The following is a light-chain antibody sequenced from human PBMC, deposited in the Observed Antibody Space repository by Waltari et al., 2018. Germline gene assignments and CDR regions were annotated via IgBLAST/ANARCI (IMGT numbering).Light chain of an antibody. CDR2: WAA. J-gene: IGKJ1*01. CDR1: QSLLYSSNNKNS. Sequence: DIVMTQSPDSLAVSLGERATINCKSSQSLLYSSNNKNSLTWYQQKPGQPPKLVLDWAATRGSGVPDRFSGSGSGTDFTLTISSLQAEDVAVYYCQQYYTTPLTFGQGTKVEIK. V-gene: IGKV4-1*01. CDR3: QQYYTTPLT.